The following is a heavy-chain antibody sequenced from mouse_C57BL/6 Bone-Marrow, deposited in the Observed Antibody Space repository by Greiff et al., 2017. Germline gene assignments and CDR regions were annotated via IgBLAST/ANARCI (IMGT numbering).Heavy chain of an antibody. D-gene: IGHD2-2*01. CDR2: IHPNSGST. CDR1: GYTFTSYW. Sequence: QVQLQQPGAELVKPGASVKLSCKASGYTFTSYWMHWVKQRPGQGLEWIGMIHPNSGSTNYNEKFKSKATLTVDKSSSTAYMQLSSLTSEDSAVYYCARPAYGYHFDYWGKGTTLTVSS. CDR3: ARPAYGYHFDY. V-gene: IGHV1-64*01. J-gene: IGHJ2*01.